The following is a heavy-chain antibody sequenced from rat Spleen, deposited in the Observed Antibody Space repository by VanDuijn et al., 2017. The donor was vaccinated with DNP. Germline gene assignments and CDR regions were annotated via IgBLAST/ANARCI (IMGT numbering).Heavy chain of an antibody. D-gene: IGHD4-3*01. CDR3: TRGPPFDY. J-gene: IGHJ2*01. CDR1: GFDFNSYT. V-gene: IGHV10-4*01. Sequence: EVQLVESGGGLVQPKGSLKLSCAASGFDFNSYTMSWVRQAPGKGLDWVASISFRAHNFATLYADSVEERFTVSRDASQSMISLQMNNLKTEDTAFYYCTRGPPFDYWGQGVMVTVSS. CDR2: ISFRAHNFAT.